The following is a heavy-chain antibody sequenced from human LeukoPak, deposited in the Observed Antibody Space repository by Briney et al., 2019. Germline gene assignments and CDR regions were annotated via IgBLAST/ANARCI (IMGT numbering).Heavy chain of an antibody. J-gene: IGHJ6*03. D-gene: IGHD3-22*01. CDR2: IKEDGSEK. CDR3: ARTAYDSSGYHGYYYYMDV. V-gene: IGHV3-7*01. CDR1: GFTLSRYW. Sequence: GGSLRLSCAASGFTLSRYWMSWVRQAPGKGLEWVANIKEDGSEKYYVDSVKGRFTISRDNAKNSLYLEMNSLRVEDTAVYYCARTAYDSSGYHGYYYYMDVWGKGTTVTVSS.